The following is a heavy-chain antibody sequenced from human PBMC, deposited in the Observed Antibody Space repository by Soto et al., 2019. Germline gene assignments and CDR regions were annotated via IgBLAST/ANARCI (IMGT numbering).Heavy chain of an antibody. CDR1: GGSFSGYY. Sequence: SETMSLTCAVYGGSFSGYYWSWIRQPPGKGLEWIGEINHSGSTNYNPSLKSRVTISVDTSKNQFSLELSSLRSEDTAVYYCARAGLMVYATYYYYYMDVWGKGTTVTVSS. J-gene: IGHJ6*03. CDR2: INHSGST. D-gene: IGHD2-8*01. CDR3: ARAGLMVYATYYYYYMDV. V-gene: IGHV4-34*01.